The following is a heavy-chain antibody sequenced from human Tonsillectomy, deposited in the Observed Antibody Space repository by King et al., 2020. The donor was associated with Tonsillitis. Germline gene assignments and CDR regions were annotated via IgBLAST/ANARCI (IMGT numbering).Heavy chain of an antibody. CDR3: ARVPPGISASGTLDY. CDR2: INPAVGGT. D-gene: IGHD6-13*01. CDR1: GYTFTSYY. V-gene: IGHV1-46*01. Sequence: QLVQSGAEVKRPGASVKVSCKASGYTFTSYYMDWVRQAPGQGLEWMGKINPAVGGTTYAQKFQGRVTMTRVTATDTVYMELSGLTSDDTAVYYCARVPPGISASGTLDYWGQGTLVTVSS. J-gene: IGHJ4*02.